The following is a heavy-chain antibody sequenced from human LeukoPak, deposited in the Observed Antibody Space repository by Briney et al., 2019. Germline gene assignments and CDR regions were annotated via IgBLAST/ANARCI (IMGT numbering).Heavy chain of an antibody. Sequence: ASVKVSCKASGYTFTGYYMHWVRQAPGQGLEWMGWINPNSGGTNYAQKFQGRVTMTRDTSISTAYMELSRLRSDDTAVYYCARGMTTYYDFWSGLNYYYYGMDVWGQGTTVTVSS. CDR2: INPNSGGT. CDR3: ARGMTTYYDFWSGLNYYYYGMDV. D-gene: IGHD3-3*01. CDR1: GYTFTGYY. V-gene: IGHV1-2*02. J-gene: IGHJ6*02.